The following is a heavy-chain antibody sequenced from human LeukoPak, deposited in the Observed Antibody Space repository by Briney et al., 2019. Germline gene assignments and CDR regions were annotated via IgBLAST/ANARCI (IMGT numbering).Heavy chain of an antibody. J-gene: IGHJ4*02. D-gene: IGHD6-19*01. Sequence: GGSLRLSCAASGFTFSSYWMHWVRQAPGKGLLWVSRINSDGSSTSYADSVKGRFTISRDNAKNTLYLQMNSLRAEDTAVYYCARSYSSGLDYWGQGTLVTVSS. CDR3: ARSYSSGLDY. CDR1: GFTFSSYW. CDR2: INSDGSST. V-gene: IGHV3-74*01.